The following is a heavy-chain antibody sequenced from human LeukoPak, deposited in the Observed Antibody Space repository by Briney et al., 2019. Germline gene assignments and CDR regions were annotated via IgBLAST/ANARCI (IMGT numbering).Heavy chain of an antibody. V-gene: IGHV4-59*01. J-gene: IGHJ4*02. Sequence: SETLSLTCTVSNGSISSYYWSRIWQPPGKELEWIGYIYYSGSTNYNPSLKSRVTISLDTSKNDLSLKLSSVTAADTAVYYCAGVMGGVRGYFFDYWGQGTLVTVSS. CDR1: NGSISSYY. CDR3: AGVMGGVRGYFFDY. CDR2: IYYSGST. D-gene: IGHD2-8*02.